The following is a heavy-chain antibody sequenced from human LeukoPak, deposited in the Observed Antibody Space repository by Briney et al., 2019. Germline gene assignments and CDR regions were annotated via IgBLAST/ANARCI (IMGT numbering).Heavy chain of an antibody. D-gene: IGHD1-7*01. CDR3: AGRCYNWNYPLSNYYMDV. V-gene: IGHV4-4*09. CDR2: IYTSGST. J-gene: IGHJ6*03. Sequence: SETLSLTCTVSGGSISSHYWSWIRQPPGKGLEWIGYIYTSGSTNYNPSLKSRVTISLDTSKNQFSLKLSSVTAADTAVYYCAGRCYNWNYPLSNYYMDVWGKGTTVTVSS. CDR1: GGSISSHY.